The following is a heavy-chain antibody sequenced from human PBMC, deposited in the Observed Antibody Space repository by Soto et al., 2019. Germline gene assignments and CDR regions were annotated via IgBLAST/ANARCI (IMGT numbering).Heavy chain of an antibody. CDR3: ARDSSQIQPTDFDY. J-gene: IGHJ4*02. CDR2: ISSSSSYI. D-gene: IGHD5-18*01. CDR1: GFTFSSYS. Sequence: GGSLRLSCAASGFTFSSYSMNWVRQAPGKGLEWVSSISSSSSYIYYADSVKGRFTIARDNAKNSLYLQMNSLRAEDTAVYYCARDSSQIQPTDFDYWGQGTLVTVSS. V-gene: IGHV3-21*01.